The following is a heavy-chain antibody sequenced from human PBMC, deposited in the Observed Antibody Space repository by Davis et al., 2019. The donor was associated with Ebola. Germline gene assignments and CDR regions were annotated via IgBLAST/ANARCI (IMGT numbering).Heavy chain of an antibody. CDR3: ARAEGGYYDILTGPLDY. J-gene: IGHJ4*02. D-gene: IGHD3-9*01. V-gene: IGHV4-30-2*01. CDR1: GGSISSGGYS. CDR2: IYHSGST. Sequence: SETLSLTCAVSGGSISSGGYSWSWIRQPPGKGLEWIGYIYHSGSTYYNPSLKSRVTISVDRSKNQFSLKLSSVTAADTAVYYCARAEGGYYDILTGPLDYWGQGTLVTASS.